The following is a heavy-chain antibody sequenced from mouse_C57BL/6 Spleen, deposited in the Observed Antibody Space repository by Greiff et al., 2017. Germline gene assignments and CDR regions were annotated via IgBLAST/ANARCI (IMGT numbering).Heavy chain of an antibody. D-gene: IGHD1-1*01. V-gene: IGHV1-53*01. J-gene: IGHJ3*01. Sequence: QVQLMQSGTDLVKPGASVKLSCKASGFTFTSYWMSWVQQRPGQGLEWIGNISPSSGCTYYHEKFKSKVTLTVDKSSSTAYMQLSSLTSEDSAVYYCARRSSGFAYWGQGTLVTVSA. CDR1: GFTFTSYW. CDR3: ARRSSGFAY. CDR2: ISPSSGCT.